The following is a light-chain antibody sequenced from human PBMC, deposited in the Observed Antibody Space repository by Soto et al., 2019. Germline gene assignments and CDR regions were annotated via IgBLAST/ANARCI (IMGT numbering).Light chain of an antibody. J-gene: IGLJ3*02. CDR3: CSYTGSGIV. CDR2: ESR. CDR1: SSDLGTYDL. V-gene: IGLV2-23*01. Sequence: QSALTQPASVSGSPGQSITISCTGTSSDLGTYDLVSWYQQFPGKAPKVMIYESRKRPSGVSSRFSGSRSDNTASLTISGLQAKDEALYYCCSYTGSGIVFGGGTKLTVL.